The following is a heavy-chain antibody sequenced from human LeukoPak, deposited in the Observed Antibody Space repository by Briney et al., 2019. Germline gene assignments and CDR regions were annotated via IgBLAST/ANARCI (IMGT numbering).Heavy chain of an antibody. CDR1: GYTFTSYG. V-gene: IGHV1-18*01. J-gene: IGHJ4*02. Sequence: ASVKVSCKASGYTFTSYGISWVRQAPGQGLEWMGWISAYNGNTNYAQKLQGRVTMTTDTSTSTAYMELRSLRSDDTAVYYCARDSHYHDYGGYSIDYWGQGTLVTVSS. CDR2: ISAYNGNT. D-gene: IGHD4-17*01. CDR3: ARDSHYHDYGGYSIDY.